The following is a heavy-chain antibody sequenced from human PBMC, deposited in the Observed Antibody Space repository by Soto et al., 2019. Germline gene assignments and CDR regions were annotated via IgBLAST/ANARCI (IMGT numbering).Heavy chain of an antibody. CDR2: IYYSGST. V-gene: IGHV4-59*01. CDR1: GGSISSYY. J-gene: IGHJ4*02. CDR3: ARDAQIYYSSTSCYAGFDY. D-gene: IGHD2-2*01. Sequence: PSETLSLTCTVSGGSISSYYWSWIRQPPGKGLEWIGYIYYSGSTNYNPSLKSRATISVDTSKNQFSLKLSSVTAADTAVYYCARDAQIYYSSTSCYAGFDYWSQGTLVTVSS.